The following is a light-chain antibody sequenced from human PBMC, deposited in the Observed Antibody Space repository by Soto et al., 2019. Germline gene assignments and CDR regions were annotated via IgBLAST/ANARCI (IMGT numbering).Light chain of an antibody. CDR3: QQYNNYST. CDR2: DAS. V-gene: IGKV1-5*01. CDR1: QTITSW. J-gene: IGKJ1*01. Sequence: DIQMTQSPSTLSASVGDRVTITCRASQTITSWLAWYQQKPGKAPKLLIYDASNLESGVPSRFSGSGSGTEFTLTISSLQPDDFATYYCQQYNNYSTFGQGTKVEIK.